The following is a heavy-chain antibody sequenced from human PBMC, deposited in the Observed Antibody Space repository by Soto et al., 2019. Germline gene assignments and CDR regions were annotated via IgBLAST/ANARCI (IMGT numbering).Heavy chain of an antibody. D-gene: IGHD3-22*01. J-gene: IGHJ5*02. Sequence: QVQLVESGGGVVKTSGSLRIACAASGFTFSDYYMSWVRQAPGKGLEWVSYISSSGNTIYYADSVKGRFTNSRDNAKNSVYLQMNSLRAEDTALYFCAKMSSENYYDPVFSWGQGTLVTVSS. CDR2: ISSSGNTI. CDR1: GFTFSDYY. CDR3: AKMSSENYYDPVFS. V-gene: IGHV3-11*01.